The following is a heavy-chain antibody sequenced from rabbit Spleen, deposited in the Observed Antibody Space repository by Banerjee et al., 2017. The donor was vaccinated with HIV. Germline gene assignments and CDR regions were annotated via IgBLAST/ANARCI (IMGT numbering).Heavy chain of an antibody. CDR3: ARFYAGYGDFGFAAM. CDR2: IYAGSSGSP. V-gene: IGHV1S45*01. CDR1: GFSFSSSYW. J-gene: IGHJ4*01. D-gene: IGHD7-1*01. Sequence: QQQLEESGGGLVKPGTSLTLTCTASGFSFSSSYWICWVRQAPGKGLEWIACIYAGSSGSPWYANWAKGRFTISRTSSTTVTLQMTSLTAADTATYFCARFYAGYGDFGFAAMWGPGTLVTVS.